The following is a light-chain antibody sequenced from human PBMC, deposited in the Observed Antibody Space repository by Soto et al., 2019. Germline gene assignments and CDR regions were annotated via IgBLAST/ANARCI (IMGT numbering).Light chain of an antibody. V-gene: IGKV1-5*03. J-gene: IGKJ1*01. Sequence: SQMTQSPSTLSASVGDRVTITCRASQSISSWLAWYQQKPGKAPKLLIYKASTLKSGVPSRFSGSGSGTEFTLTISSLQPDDFATYYCQHYNSYSEAFGQGTKADIK. CDR2: KAS. CDR3: QHYNSYSEA. CDR1: QSISSW.